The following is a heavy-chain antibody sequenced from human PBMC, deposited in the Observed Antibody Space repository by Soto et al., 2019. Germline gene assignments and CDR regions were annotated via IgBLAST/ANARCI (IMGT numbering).Heavy chain of an antibody. CDR1: GYSISRDYF. D-gene: IGHD5-12*01. CDR2: IYHSGST. CDR3: ARGGYSGYDRYYFDY. Sequence: PSETLSLTCAVSGYSISRDYFWGWIRQPPGKGLEWIASIYHSGSTYFNPSVKSRVTMSVDTSKNQVPLKLNSVTAADTAVYYCARGGYSGYDRYYFDYWGQGTLVTVSS. V-gene: IGHV4-38-2*01. J-gene: IGHJ4*02.